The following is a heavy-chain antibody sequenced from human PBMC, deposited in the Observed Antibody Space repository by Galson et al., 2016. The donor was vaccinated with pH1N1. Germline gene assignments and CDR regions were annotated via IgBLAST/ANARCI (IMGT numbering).Heavy chain of an antibody. J-gene: IGHJ6*03. CDR3: ARDPGRPRLLYMDA. Sequence: SLRLSCAASGFTFTAYSMNWVRQAPGKGLEWVASITSNSFHIYYTDSVRGRFTISRDNAKNSLYLHMNSLSAEDTAVYYCARDPGRPRLLYMDAWGKGTTVTVS. V-gene: IGHV3-21*01. D-gene: IGHD1-26*01. CDR1: GFTFTAYS. CDR2: ITSNSFHI.